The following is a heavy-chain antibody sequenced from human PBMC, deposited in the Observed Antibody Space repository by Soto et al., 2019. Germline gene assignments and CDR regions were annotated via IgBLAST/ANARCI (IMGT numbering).Heavy chain of an antibody. J-gene: IGHJ6*02. CDR1: GYIFDSYA. Sequence: EVLLLESGGGLVQPGGSLRLSCAASGYIFDSYAMSWVRQAPGKGLEWVSTISGSGGSRYYADSVKGRFTISRDNSKSTLYLQMNSLRDEDTAVYYCAKGDRGRYYKHGLDVWGQGTTVTVSS. CDR2: ISGSGGSR. CDR3: AKGDRGRYYKHGLDV. D-gene: IGHD2-21*02. V-gene: IGHV3-23*01.